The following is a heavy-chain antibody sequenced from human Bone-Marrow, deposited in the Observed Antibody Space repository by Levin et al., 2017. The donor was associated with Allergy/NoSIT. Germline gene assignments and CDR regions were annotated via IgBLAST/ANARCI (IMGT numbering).Heavy chain of an antibody. CDR3: ARDRLAAAGQNWFDP. V-gene: IGHV3-33*01. CDR2: IWYDGSNK. J-gene: IGHJ5*02. CDR1: GFTFSSYG. Sequence: PGGSLRLSCAASGFTFSSYGMHWVRQAPGKGLEWVAVIWYDGSNKYYADSVKGRFTISRDNSKNTLYLQMNSLRAEDTAVYYCARDRLAAAGQNWFDPWGQGTLVTVSS. D-gene: IGHD6-13*01.